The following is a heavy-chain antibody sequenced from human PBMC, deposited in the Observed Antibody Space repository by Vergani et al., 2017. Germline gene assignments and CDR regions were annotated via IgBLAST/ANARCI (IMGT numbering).Heavy chain of an antibody. V-gene: IGHV3-11*06. CDR2: ISSSSSYT. D-gene: IGHD6-13*01. J-gene: IGHJ4*02. CDR3: ARDNSATAGVFDY. CDR1: GFTFSDYY. Sequence: QVQLVESGGGLVKPGGSLRLSCAASGFTFSDYYMSWIRQAPGKGLEWVSYISSSSSYTNYADSVKGRFTISRDNAKNSLYLQMNSLRAEDTAVYYCARDNSATAGVFDYWGQGTLVTVSS.